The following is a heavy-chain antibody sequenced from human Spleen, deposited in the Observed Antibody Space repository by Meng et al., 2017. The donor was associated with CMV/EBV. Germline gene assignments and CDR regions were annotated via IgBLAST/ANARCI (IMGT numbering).Heavy chain of an antibody. CDR2: IKEDGSEK. CDR3: VKLFDY. J-gene: IGHJ4*02. Sequence: GESLKISCAASGFTLSKYWMTWVRQAPGKGLEWVANIKEDGSEKNYVDSVKGRFIISRDNAKNSLFLQMNSLRAEDTAVYYCVKLFDYWGQGTTVTVSS. CDR1: GFTLSKYW. V-gene: IGHV3-7*01. D-gene: IGHD3-10*01.